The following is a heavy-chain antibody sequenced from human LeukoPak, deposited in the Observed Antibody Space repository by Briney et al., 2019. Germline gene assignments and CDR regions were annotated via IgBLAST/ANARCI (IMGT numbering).Heavy chain of an antibody. D-gene: IGHD3-22*01. CDR2: IKSKTDGGTT. J-gene: IGHJ3*02. CDR1: GFALCNAC. V-gene: IGHV3-15*01. Sequence: GGSLRLSFADSGFALCNACMSCGGQAPGKGLYFDGRIKSKTDGGTTDYAASVKGRFSISRDDSKNTLYLQRNSLKTEYTAVYYCTTEITMIVVVTEYDAFDIWGQGTMVTVSS. CDR3: TTEITMIVVVTEYDAFDI.